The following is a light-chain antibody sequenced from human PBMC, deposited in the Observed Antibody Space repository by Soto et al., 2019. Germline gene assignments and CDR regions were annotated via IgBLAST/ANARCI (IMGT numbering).Light chain of an antibody. CDR2: GIS. J-gene: IGKJ1*01. CDR3: QQYVTSSPRT. CDR1: HTISSSY. Sequence: EIVLTQSPGTLSLSPGERATLSCRASHTISSSYLAWYQQKPGQAPRLLMYGISRRATGIPDRFSGSGSGTDFTLTITRLEPEDFAVYYCQQYVTSSPRTFGKGKKVEIK. V-gene: IGKV3-20*01.